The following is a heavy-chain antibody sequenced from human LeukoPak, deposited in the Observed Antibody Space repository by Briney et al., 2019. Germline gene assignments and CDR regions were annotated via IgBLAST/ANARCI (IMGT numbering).Heavy chain of an antibody. D-gene: IGHD3-16*01. V-gene: IGHV4-4*09. CDR1: GGSINSYS. CDR3: ARHQVMITYGPYYFDY. Sequence: SETLSLTCTVSGGSINSYSWSWIRQPPGKGLEWIGYISTSGSTKNNPSLKSRVAISVDTSKNQFSLRLSSATAADTAVYYCARHQVMITYGPYYFDYWGQGTLVTVSS. J-gene: IGHJ4*02. CDR2: ISTSGST.